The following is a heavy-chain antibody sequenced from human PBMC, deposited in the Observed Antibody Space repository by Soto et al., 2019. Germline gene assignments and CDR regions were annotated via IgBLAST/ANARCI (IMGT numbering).Heavy chain of an antibody. J-gene: IGHJ5*02. CDR3: VTMVRGVGRNWFDP. CDR2: INHSGST. Sequence: QVQLQQWGAGLLKPSETLSLTCAVYGGSFSGYYWSWIRQPPGKGLEWIGEINHSGSTNYNPSLKGRVTISVDTSKNQFSLKLSSVTAADTAVYYCVTMVRGVGRNWFDPWGQGTLVTVSS. V-gene: IGHV4-34*01. CDR1: GGSFSGYY. D-gene: IGHD3-10*01.